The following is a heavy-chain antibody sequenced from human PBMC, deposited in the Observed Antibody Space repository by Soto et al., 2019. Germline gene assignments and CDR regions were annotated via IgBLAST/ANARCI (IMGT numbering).Heavy chain of an antibody. D-gene: IGHD1-26*01. CDR1: EFTYISYD. J-gene: IGHJ4*02. CDR3: VTHSGSYDFDN. CDR2: MNPNSGRT. Sequence: QVQLVQSGAEVKKPGASVKVSCKASEFTYISYDINWVRQATGQGLEWMGWMNPNSGRTGFAQKFQGRVTMTRNTSISTAYMELSGLRSDDTAVYYCVTHSGSYDFDNWGQGTLVTVSS. V-gene: IGHV1-8*01.